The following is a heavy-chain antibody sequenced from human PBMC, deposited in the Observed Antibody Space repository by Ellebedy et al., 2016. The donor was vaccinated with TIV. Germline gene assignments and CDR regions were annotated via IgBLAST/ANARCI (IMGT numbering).Heavy chain of an antibody. V-gene: IGHV3-11*05. Sequence: GGSLRLXXAASGFTFSDYYMSWIRQAPGKGLEWVSYISSSSSYTNYADSVKGRFTISRDNAKNSLYLQMNSLRAEDTAVYYCARGTTVTTPDYWGQGTLVTVSS. D-gene: IGHD4-11*01. CDR2: ISSSSSYT. CDR1: GFTFSDYY. CDR3: ARGTTVTTPDY. J-gene: IGHJ4*02.